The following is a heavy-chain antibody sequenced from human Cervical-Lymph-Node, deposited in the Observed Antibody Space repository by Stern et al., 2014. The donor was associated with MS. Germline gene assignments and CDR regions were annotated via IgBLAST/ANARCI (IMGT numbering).Heavy chain of an antibody. D-gene: IGHD3-16*01. CDR2: MNPNNANT. J-gene: IGHJ6*02. CDR1: GYTFINYD. V-gene: IGHV1-8*01. Sequence: QVQLVQSGSQVRKPGASVKVSCQASGYTFINYDIFWVRQATGQGLEWMGWMNPNNANTGHAQKFQGRVTMTRNTSISTAYMELSGLRSDDTAVYYCMRGGLSYGYGLDAWGQGTAVIVSS. CDR3: MRGGLSYGYGLDA.